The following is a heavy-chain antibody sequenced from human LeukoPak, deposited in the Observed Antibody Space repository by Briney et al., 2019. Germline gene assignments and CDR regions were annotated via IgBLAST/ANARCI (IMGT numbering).Heavy chain of an antibody. D-gene: IGHD1-7*01. Sequence: ASVKVSCKASGYTFTSYGISWVRQAPGQGLEWMGRIIPILGIANYAQKFQGRVTITADKSTSTAYMELSSLRSEDTAVYYCASQNYYYYYYGMDVWGQGTTVTVSS. CDR1: GYTFTSYG. J-gene: IGHJ6*02. CDR3: ASQNYYYYYYGMDV. CDR2: IIPILGIA. V-gene: IGHV1-69*04.